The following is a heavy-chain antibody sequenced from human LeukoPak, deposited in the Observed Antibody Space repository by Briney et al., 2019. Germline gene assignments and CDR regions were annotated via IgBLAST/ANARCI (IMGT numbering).Heavy chain of an antibody. J-gene: IGHJ4*02. CDR3: ATKYSSGWYSVDY. D-gene: IGHD6-13*01. V-gene: IGHV3-66*01. Sequence: GGSLRLSCAASGFTVSSNYMTWVRQAPGKGLEWVSVIYSGGSTYYTDSVKDRFTISRDNSKNTLYLQMNGLRAEDTAVYYCATKYSSGWYSVDYWGQGTLVTVSS. CDR1: GFTVSSNY. CDR2: IYSGGST.